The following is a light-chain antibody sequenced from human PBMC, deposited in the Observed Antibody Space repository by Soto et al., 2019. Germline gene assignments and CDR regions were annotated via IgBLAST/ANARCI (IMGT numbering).Light chain of an antibody. CDR2: EVR. Sequence: QSVLTQPASVSGSPGQSITISCSGTSRDIGAYNLVSWYQQPPGKAPKLLIYEVRNRPSGISYRFSGSKSGTTASLTISSLLPEDEADYYCSTYTSRSTLVFGGGTKATVL. CDR3: STYTSRSTLV. J-gene: IGLJ2*01. CDR1: SRDIGAYNL. V-gene: IGLV2-14*01.